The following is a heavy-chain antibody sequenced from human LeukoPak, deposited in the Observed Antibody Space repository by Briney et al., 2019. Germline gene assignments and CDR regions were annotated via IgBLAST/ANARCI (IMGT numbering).Heavy chain of an antibody. CDR2: ISYDGSNK. V-gene: IGHV3-30*18. CDR3: AKDLSRGSGRYFDY. J-gene: IGHJ4*02. CDR1: GFTFSSYG. D-gene: IGHD3-10*01. Sequence: GGSLRLSCAASGFTFSSYGMHWVRQAPGKGLEWVAVISYDGSNKYYADSVKGRFTISRDNSKNTLYLQMNSLRAEDTAVYYCAKDLSRGSGRYFDYWGQGTLVTVSS.